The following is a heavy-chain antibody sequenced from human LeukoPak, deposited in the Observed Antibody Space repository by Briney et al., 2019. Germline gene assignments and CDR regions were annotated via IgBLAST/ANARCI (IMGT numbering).Heavy chain of an antibody. CDR3: ARLNPYCSSTSCSDY. CDR2: IYPGDSDT. CDR1: GYSFIRYW. J-gene: IGHJ4*02. Sequence: GESLKISCKGSGYSFIRYWIGWVRQMPGKGLEWMGIIYPGDSDTRYSPSFQGQVTISADKSISTAYLQWSSLKASDTAMYYCARLNPYCSSTSCSDYWGQGTLVTVSS. D-gene: IGHD2-2*01. V-gene: IGHV5-51*01.